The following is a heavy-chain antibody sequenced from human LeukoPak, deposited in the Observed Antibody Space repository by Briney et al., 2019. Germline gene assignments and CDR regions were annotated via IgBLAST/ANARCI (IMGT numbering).Heavy chain of an antibody. CDR1: GYTFTGYY. CDR2: INPNSGGT. D-gene: IGHD1-14*01. V-gene: IGHV1-2*02. CDR3: AREGNWNHVHPDAFDI. J-gene: IGHJ3*02. Sequence: ASVKVSCKASGYTFTGYYMHWVRQAPGQGLEWMGWINPNSGGTNYAQKFQGRVTMTRDTSISTAYMELSRLRSDDTAVYYCAREGNWNHVHPDAFDIWGQGTMVTVSS.